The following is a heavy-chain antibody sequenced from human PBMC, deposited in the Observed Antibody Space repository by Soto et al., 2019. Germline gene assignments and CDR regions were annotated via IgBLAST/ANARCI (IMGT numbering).Heavy chain of an antibody. CDR1: GFTFSSYG. Sequence: PGGSLRLSCAASGFTFSSYGMTWVRQAPGKGLEWVSAIRVSADSTYYADSVKGRFTISRDNSKNTVFLQMNSLRADDTAVYYRAQPVQGGPGYYYAMDVWGQGTTVTVSS. J-gene: IGHJ6*02. V-gene: IGHV3-23*01. CDR2: IRVSADST. CDR3: AQPVQGGPGYYYAMDV.